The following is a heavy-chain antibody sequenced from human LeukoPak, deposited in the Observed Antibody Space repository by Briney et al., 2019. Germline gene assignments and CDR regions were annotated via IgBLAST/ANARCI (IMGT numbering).Heavy chain of an antibody. CDR3: ARAATYYYDSSGYENDAFDI. D-gene: IGHD3-22*01. CDR2: INHSGST. CDR1: GGSFSGYY. Sequence: PSETLSLTCAVYGGSFSGYYWSWIRQPPGKGLEWIGEINHSGSTNYNPPLKSRVTISVDTSKNQFSLKLSSVTAADTAVYYCARAATYYYDSSGYENDAFDIWGQGTMVTVSS. J-gene: IGHJ3*02. V-gene: IGHV4-34*01.